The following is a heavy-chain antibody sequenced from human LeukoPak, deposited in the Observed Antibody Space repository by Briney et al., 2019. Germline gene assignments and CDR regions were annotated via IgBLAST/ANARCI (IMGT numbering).Heavy chain of an antibody. Sequence: GSLRLSCAASGFTFSSYAMSWVRQAPGKGLEWVSAISGSGGSTYYADSVKGRFTISRDNSKNTLYLQMNSLRAEDTAVYYCAFHSGYSYGSGADYWGQGTLVTVSS. CDR1: GFTFSSYA. D-gene: IGHD5-18*01. J-gene: IGHJ4*02. CDR2: ISGSGGST. CDR3: AFHSGYSYGSGADY. V-gene: IGHV3-23*01.